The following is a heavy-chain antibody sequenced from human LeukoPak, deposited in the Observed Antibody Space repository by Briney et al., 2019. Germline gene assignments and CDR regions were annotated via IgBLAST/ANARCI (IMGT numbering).Heavy chain of an antibody. CDR2: ISSSGSTI. J-gene: IGHJ4*02. V-gene: IGHV3-48*03. Sequence: PGGSLRLSCAASGFTFDDYGMNWVRQAPGKGLEWVSYISSSGSTIYYADSVKGRFTISRDNAKNSLYLQMNSLRAEDTAVYYCARYHDFWSGYGIFDYWGQGTLVTVSS. D-gene: IGHD3-3*01. CDR1: GFTFDDYG. CDR3: ARYHDFWSGYGIFDY.